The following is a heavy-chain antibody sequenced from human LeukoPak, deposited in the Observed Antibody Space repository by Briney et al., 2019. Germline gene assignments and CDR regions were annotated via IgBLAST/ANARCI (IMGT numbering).Heavy chain of an antibody. Sequence: ASVKVSCKASGGTFSSYAISWVRQAPGQGLEWMGGIIPIFGTANYAQKFQGRVTITVDESTSTAYMELSSLRSEDTAVYYCARDLCSSTSCYEGFDPWGQGTLVTVSS. D-gene: IGHD2-2*01. CDR1: GGTFSSYA. CDR2: IIPIFGTA. V-gene: IGHV1-69*13. J-gene: IGHJ5*02. CDR3: ARDLCSSTSCYEGFDP.